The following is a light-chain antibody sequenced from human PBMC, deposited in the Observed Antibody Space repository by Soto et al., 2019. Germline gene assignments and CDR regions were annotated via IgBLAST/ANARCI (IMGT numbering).Light chain of an antibody. CDR2: DAS. CDR1: QSVSSSY. Sequence: EIVLTQSPATLSLSPGERATLSCGASQSVSSSYLAWYQQKPGLAPRLLMYDASSRATGISDRFSGSGSGTDVTLTIIRLEPEDFAVDYCQQYGSSPYTFGQGTKLEIK. CDR3: QQYGSSPYT. V-gene: IGKV3D-20*01. J-gene: IGKJ2*01.